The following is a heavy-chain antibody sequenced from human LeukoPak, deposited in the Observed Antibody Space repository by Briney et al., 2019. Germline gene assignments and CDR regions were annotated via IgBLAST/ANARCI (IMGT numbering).Heavy chain of an antibody. V-gene: IGHV3-23*01. J-gene: IGHJ4*02. CDR1: GFTFSNYG. Sequence: PGGSLRLSCVASGFTFSNYGMSWVRQAPGKGLELVSVVRDSAYSAYYADSVKGRFTISRDNSKNTLYLQMNSLRVEDTAVYYCAPDLRGSAWSLDYWGQGTLVTVSS. D-gene: IGHD6-19*01. CDR2: VRDSAYSA. CDR3: APDLRGSAWSLDY.